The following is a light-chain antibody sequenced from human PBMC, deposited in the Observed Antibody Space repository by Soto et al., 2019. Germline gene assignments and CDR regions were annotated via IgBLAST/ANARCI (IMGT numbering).Light chain of an antibody. CDR1: NIGRKS. CDR2: YDS. CDR3: QVWDSTTDHPVV. Sequence: YELTQPPSVSVAPGETARVTCGGDNIGRKSVHWYQQKPGQAPVLVIYYDSDRPSGIPERFSGSNSGNTATLTISRVEAGDEADYYCQVWDSTTDHPVVFGGRTKLTVL. V-gene: IGLV3-21*04. J-gene: IGLJ2*01.